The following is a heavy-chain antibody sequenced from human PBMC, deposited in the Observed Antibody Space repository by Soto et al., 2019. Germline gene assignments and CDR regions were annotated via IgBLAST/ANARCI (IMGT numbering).Heavy chain of an antibody. V-gene: IGHV4-34*01. CDR1: GGSFRGYY. Sequence: PSETLSLTCAVYGGSFRGYYWSWIRQPPGRGLEWIGEINHSGSTNYNPSLKSRVTISVDTSKNQFSLKLSSVTAADTAVYYCASAPYYDFWSGYYAQRYYYMDVWGKGTTVTAP. CDR2: INHSGST. CDR3: ASAPYYDFWSGYYAQRYYYMDV. J-gene: IGHJ6*03. D-gene: IGHD3-3*01.